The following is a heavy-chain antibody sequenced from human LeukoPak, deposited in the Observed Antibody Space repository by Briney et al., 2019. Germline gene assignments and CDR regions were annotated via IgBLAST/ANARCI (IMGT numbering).Heavy chain of an antibody. CDR1: GGSISSYY. D-gene: IGHD2-8*01. J-gene: IGHJ6*02. Sequence: PSETLSLTCTVSGGSISSYYWSWIRQPPGNGLEWIGYIYYSGSTNYNPSLKSRVTISVDTSKNQFSLKLSSVTAADTAVYYCARGRRMVYADYYYYYGMDVWGQGTTVTVSS. CDR2: IYYSGST. V-gene: IGHV4-59*01. CDR3: ARGRRMVYADYYYYYGMDV.